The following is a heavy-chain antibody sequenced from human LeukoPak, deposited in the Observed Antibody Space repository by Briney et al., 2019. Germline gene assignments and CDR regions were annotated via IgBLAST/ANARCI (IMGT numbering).Heavy chain of an antibody. CDR3: ARNLPSYYYWYCDL. J-gene: IGHJ2*01. Sequence: PSGTLSLTCAVSGGSISSSNWWSWVRQPPGKGLEWIGEIYHSGSTNYNPSLKSRVTISVDKSKNQFSLKLSSVTAADTAVYYCARNLPSYYYWYCDLWGRGTLVTVSS. CDR1: GGSISSSNW. D-gene: IGHD3-10*01. CDR2: IYHSGST. V-gene: IGHV4-4*02.